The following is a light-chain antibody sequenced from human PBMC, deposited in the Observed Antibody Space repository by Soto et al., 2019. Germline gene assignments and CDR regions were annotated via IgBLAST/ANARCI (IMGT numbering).Light chain of an antibody. CDR3: QQYNSYPWT. CDR2: EAS. J-gene: IGKJ1*01. Sequence: DIHMTQNPSTLSASVGDRVTITCLASQNINSWLAWYQQKPGKAPKLLIYEASSLEKGVPARFGGSGSGTEFTLTISSLQPDDFATYYCQQYNSYPWTFGQGSMVDVK. V-gene: IGKV1-5*03. CDR1: QNINSW.